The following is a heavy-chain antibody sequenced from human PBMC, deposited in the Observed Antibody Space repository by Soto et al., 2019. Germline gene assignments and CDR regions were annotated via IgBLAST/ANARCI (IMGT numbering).Heavy chain of an antibody. Sequence: PSETLSLTCTVSGGSISSYYWSWIRQPPGKGLEWIGYIYYSGSTNYNPSLKSRVTISVDTSKNQFSLKLSSVTAADTAVYYCARYGGYSEIDYWGQGTLVTAPQ. CDR1: GGSISSYY. CDR2: IYYSGST. J-gene: IGHJ4*02. V-gene: IGHV4-59*01. CDR3: ARYGGYSEIDY. D-gene: IGHD4-17*01.